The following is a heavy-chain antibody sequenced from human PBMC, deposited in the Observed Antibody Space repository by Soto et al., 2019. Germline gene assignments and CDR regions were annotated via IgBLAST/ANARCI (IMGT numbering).Heavy chain of an antibody. J-gene: IGHJ3*01. Sequence: QVQLVQSGAAVRKPGSSVKVSCKASGGTFTKYAITWVRQAPRQGLEWMGGIVPLPGTTNYAQKFRGRVTISADESTSTASLELSSLRAEDTAVYSCASGVGGLGGSSGWPDYAFDVWGQGTMVIVSS. CDR1: GGTFTKYA. D-gene: IGHD6-19*01. CDR2: IVPLPGTT. CDR3: ASGVGGLGGSSGWPDYAFDV. V-gene: IGHV1-69*01.